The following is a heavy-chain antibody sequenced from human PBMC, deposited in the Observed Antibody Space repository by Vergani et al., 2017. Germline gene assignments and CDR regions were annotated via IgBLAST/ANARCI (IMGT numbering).Heavy chain of an antibody. D-gene: IGHD6-13*01. CDR2: IYYSGST. J-gene: IGHJ4*02. Sequence: QVQLPESGPGLVKPSETLSLTCTVSGGSISSYYWSWIRQPPGKGLEWIGYIYYSGSTNYNPSLKSRVTISVDTSKNHFSLKLGSVTAADTAVYYCARMIAAAGTEYFDYWGQGTLVTVSS. CDR3: ARMIAAAGTEYFDY. V-gene: IGHV4-59*01. CDR1: GGSISSYY.